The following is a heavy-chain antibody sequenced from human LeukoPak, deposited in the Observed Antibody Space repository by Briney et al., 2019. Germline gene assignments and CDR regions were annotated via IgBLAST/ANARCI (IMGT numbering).Heavy chain of an antibody. CDR2: INPSGGTT. CDR1: GYTFTSYY. V-gene: IGHV1-46*01. J-gene: IGHJ6*02. CDR3: ARDGRYYYYGMDV. Sequence: ASVKVSCKASGYTFTSYYIHWVRQAPGQGLEWMGVINPSGGTTSYAQKFQGRVTMTRDTSTSTVYMELSSLRSEDTAVYYCARDGRYYYYGMDVWGQGTTVTVSS. D-gene: IGHD1-26*01.